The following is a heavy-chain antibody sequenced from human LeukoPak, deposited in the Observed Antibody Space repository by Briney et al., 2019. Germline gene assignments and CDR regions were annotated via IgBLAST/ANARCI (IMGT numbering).Heavy chain of an antibody. Sequence: PSGTLSLTCAVSGGSISSSYWWSWIRQPPGKGLEWIGYIYYSGSTNYNPSLKSRVTISVDTSKNQFSLKLSSVTAADTAVYYCARDKAQNWFDPWGQGTLVTVSS. V-gene: IGHV4-4*02. CDR1: GGSISSSYW. CDR2: IYYSGST. CDR3: ARDKAQNWFDP. J-gene: IGHJ5*02.